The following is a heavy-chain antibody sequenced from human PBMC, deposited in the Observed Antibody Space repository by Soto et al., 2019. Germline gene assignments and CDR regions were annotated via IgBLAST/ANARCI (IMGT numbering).Heavy chain of an antibody. CDR1: GYTFTSYY. D-gene: IGHD2-15*01. V-gene: IGHV1-46*01. Sequence: ASVKVSCKASGYTFTSYYMHWVRQAPGQGLEWTGIINPSGGSTSYAQKFQGRVTMTRDTSTSTVYMELSSLRSEDTAVYYCARDSLYCSGGSCPEWGMNWFDPWGQGTLVTVSS. CDR3: ARDSLYCSGGSCPEWGMNWFDP. J-gene: IGHJ5*02. CDR2: INPSGGST.